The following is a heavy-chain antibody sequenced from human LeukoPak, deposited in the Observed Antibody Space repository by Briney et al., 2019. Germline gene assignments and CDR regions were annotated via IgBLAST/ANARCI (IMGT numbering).Heavy chain of an antibody. CDR1: GFSFTDYP. V-gene: IGHV3-21*05. J-gene: IGHJ4*02. D-gene: IGHD3-3*01. CDR2: IRTTAEGAKYA. CDR3: ARVGPWGGYYLFDS. Sequence: GGSLRLSCATSGFSFTDYPMNWVRQAPGKGLEWISNIRTTAEGAKYAYYADSVKGRVTISRDNAKNSLYLQMNSLRAEDTAVYYCARVGPWGGYYLFDSWGQGTLVTVSS.